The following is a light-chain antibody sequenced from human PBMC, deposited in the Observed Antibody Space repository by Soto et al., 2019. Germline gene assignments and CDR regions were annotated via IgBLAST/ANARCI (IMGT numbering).Light chain of an antibody. J-gene: IGLJ2*01. CDR2: EVS. Sequence: QSALTQPASVSGSPGQSITISCTGTSSDVGGYNFVSWYQQYPGRAPKLMIYEVSNRPSGVSNRFSGSKSGNTASLTISGLQAEDEADYYCSSYRSSSSLEIFGGGTKVTVL. CDR1: SSDVGGYNF. CDR3: SSYRSSSSLEI. V-gene: IGLV2-14*01.